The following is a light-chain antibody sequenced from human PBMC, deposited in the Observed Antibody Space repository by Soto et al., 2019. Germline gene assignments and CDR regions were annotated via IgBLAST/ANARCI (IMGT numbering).Light chain of an antibody. Sequence: QSALTQPPSASRSPGQSVTISCTGTSSDVGDYNYVSWYQHHPGKAPKLMIYEVSKRPSGVPDRFSGSKSGNTASLTVSGLQADDEADYYCSSYEGSNNFVVFGGGTKVTVL. CDR1: SSDVGDYNY. CDR3: SSYEGSNNFVV. CDR2: EVS. J-gene: IGLJ2*01. V-gene: IGLV2-8*02.